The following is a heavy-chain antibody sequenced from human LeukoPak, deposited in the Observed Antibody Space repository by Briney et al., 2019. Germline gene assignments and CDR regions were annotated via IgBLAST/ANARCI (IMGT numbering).Heavy chain of an antibody. Sequence: SETLSLTCTVSGGSISSYYWSWIRQPAGKGLEWIGRIYTSGSTNYNPSLKSRVTMSVDTSKNQFSLKLSSVTAADTAVYYCASGYSSSWYDAFDIWGQGTMVTVSS. CDR3: ASGYSSSWYDAFDI. V-gene: IGHV4-4*07. CDR2: IYTSGST. J-gene: IGHJ3*02. D-gene: IGHD6-13*01. CDR1: GGSISSYY.